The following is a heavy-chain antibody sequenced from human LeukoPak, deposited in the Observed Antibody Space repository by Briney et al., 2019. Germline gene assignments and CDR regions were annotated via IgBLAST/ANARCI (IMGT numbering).Heavy chain of an antibody. Sequence: ASVKVSCKVSGYTLTELSVHWVRQAPGKGLEWMGGFDPEDGETIYAQKFQGRVTMTEDTSTDTAYMELSSLRSEDTAVYYCATESGSSHPFDYWGQGTLVTVSS. CDR2: FDPEDGET. J-gene: IGHJ4*02. CDR3: ATESGSSHPFDY. D-gene: IGHD1-26*01. V-gene: IGHV1-24*01. CDR1: GYTLTELS.